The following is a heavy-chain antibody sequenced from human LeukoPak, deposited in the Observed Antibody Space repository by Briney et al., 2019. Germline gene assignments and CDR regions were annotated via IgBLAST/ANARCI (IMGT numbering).Heavy chain of an antibody. CDR3: AKSGYNRFDY. CDR2: ISGSGGST. J-gene: IGHJ4*02. Sequence: PGGSLRLSCAASGFTFRSYAMSWVRQAPGKGLEWVSDISGSGGSTYYADSVKGRFTISRDNSRNTLYLQMNSLRAEDTAVYYCAKSGYNRFDYWGQGTLVTVSS. CDR1: GFTFRSYA. V-gene: IGHV3-23*01. D-gene: IGHD5-24*01.